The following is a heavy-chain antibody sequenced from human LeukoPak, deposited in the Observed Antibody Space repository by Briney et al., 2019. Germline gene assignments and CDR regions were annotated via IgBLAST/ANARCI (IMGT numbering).Heavy chain of an antibody. D-gene: IGHD6-13*01. J-gene: IGHJ2*01. CDR3: AGDRVAAAGPLHWYFDL. Sequence: RSGGSLRLSCAASGFTFSSYWMSWVRQAPGKGLEWVANIKQDGSEKYYVDSVKGRFTISRDNAKNSLYLQMNSLRAEDTAVYYCAGDRVAAAGPLHWYFDLWGRGTLVTVSS. CDR2: IKQDGSEK. V-gene: IGHV3-7*04. CDR1: GFTFSSYW.